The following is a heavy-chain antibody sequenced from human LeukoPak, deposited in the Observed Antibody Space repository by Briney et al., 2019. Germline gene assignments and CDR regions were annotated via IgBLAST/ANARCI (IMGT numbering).Heavy chain of an antibody. CDR3: ASQTVVVPAAIKVAYYYGMDV. V-gene: IGHV1-69*06. D-gene: IGHD2-2*02. J-gene: IGHJ6*04. CDR2: IIPIFGTA. CDR1: GGTFSSYA. Sequence: SVKVSCKASGGTFSSYAISWVRQAPGQGLEWMGGIIPIFGTANYAQKFQGRVTITADKSTSTAYMELSSLRSEDTAVYYCASQTVVVPAAIKVAYYYGMDVWGKGTTVTVSS.